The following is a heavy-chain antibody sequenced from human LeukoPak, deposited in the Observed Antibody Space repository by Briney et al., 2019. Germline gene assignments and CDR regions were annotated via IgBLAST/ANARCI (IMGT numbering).Heavy chain of an antibody. V-gene: IGHV6-1*01. CDR1: GDSVSSNSAA. CDR3: ARGYYDSSGYALWFDP. J-gene: IGHJ5*02. CDR2: TYYRSKWSN. Sequence: SQTLSLTCAISGDSVSSNSAAWNWIRQSPSRGLEWLGRTYYRSKWSNDYAVSVKSRITINPDTSKNPYSLQLNSVTPEDTAVYYCARGYYDSSGYALWFDPWGQGTLVTVSS. D-gene: IGHD3-22*01.